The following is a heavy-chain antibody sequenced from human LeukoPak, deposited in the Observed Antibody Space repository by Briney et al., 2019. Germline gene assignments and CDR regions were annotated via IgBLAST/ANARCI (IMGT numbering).Heavy chain of an antibody. CDR2: IYYSGST. CDR3: ARDGYSAIDY. V-gene: IGHV4-59*01. D-gene: IGHD1-26*01. J-gene: IGHJ4*02. Sequence: SETLSLTCTVSGDSISSYYWSWIRQPPGKGLEWIGYIYYSGSTNYNPSLKSRVTISVDTSKKQFSLKLTSVTAADTAVYYCARDGYSAIDYWGQGTLVTVSS. CDR1: GDSISSYY.